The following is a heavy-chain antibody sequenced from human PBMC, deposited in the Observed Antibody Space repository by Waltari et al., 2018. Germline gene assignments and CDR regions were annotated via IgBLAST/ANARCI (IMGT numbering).Heavy chain of an antibody. D-gene: IGHD1-26*01. CDR1: GDSINSVSAY. CDR2: VYRNGDP. Sequence: QVQLQESGPGLVKTSQTLSLTCTVSGDSINSVSAYWSWIRQHPGRGLEWIGYVYRNGDPYYNPSLNGRASLSIDTSKSQFSRNLNSVTAADTAVYYCAKRGGAYFFDYWGQGRSVIVTS. V-gene: IGHV4-31*03. J-gene: IGHJ4*02. CDR3: AKRGGAYFFDY.